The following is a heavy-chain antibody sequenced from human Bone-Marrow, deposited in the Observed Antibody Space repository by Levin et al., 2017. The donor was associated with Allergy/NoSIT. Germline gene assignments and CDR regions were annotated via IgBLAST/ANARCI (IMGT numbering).Heavy chain of an antibody. D-gene: IGHD6-19*01. Sequence: ASVKVSCKASGYTFTDYFIHWVRLAPGQGLEWMGWINPNSGDTDSSQNLQGTVTMTRDTSISTAYMEVTSLTSNDTALYYCARISSAAFDMWGQGTVVTVSS. CDR3: ARISSAAFDM. CDR2: INPNSGDT. CDR1: GYTFTDYF. J-gene: IGHJ3*02. V-gene: IGHV1-2*02.